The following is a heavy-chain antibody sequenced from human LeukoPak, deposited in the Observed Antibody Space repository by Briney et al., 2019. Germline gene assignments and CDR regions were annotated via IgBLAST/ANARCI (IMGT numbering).Heavy chain of an antibody. CDR3: ARESAVGTFDY. CDR2: ISYDGSNK. V-gene: IGHV3-30-3*01. D-gene: IGHD1-1*01. Sequence: GGSLRLSCAASGFTFSSYAMHWVRQAPGKGLEWVAVISYDGSNKYYADSVKGRFTISRDNSKNTLYLQMNSLRAEDTAVYYCARESAVGTFDYWGQGTLVTVSS. J-gene: IGHJ4*02. CDR1: GFTFSSYA.